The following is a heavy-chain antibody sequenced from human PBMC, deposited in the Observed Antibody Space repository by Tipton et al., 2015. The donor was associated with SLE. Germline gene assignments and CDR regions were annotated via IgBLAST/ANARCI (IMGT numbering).Heavy chain of an antibody. Sequence: SLRLSCAASGFTFSYYAVHWVRQAPGKGLEWVAVTSSDGSKILFADSVKGRFTISRDNFQNRLYLQMNSLRPEDTAVYYCARDGQFWGGPLDYWGQGTLVTVSS. CDR3: ARDGQFWGGPLDY. CDR2: TSSDGSKI. CDR1: GFTFSYYA. V-gene: IGHV3-30*04. J-gene: IGHJ4*02. D-gene: IGHD3-3*02.